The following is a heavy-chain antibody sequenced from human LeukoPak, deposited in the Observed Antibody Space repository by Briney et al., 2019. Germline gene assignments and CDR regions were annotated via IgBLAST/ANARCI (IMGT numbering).Heavy chain of an antibody. CDR3: ARDPEAHYYYYMDV. CDR2: ISSSSSTI. J-gene: IGHJ6*03. V-gene: IGHV3-48*01. CDR1: GFTFSSYS. Sequence: GGSLRLSCAASGFTFSSYSMNWVRQAPGKGLEWVSYISSSSSTIYYADSVKGRFTISRDNAKNSLYLQMNSLRAEDMAVYYCARDPEAHYYYYMDVWGKGTTVTVSS.